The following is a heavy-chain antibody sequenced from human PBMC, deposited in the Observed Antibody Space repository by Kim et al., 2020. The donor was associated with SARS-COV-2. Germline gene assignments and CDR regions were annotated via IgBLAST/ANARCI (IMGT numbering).Heavy chain of an antibody. CDR1: DFTFSDSA. CDR2: IRSKSNSYAT. V-gene: IGHV3-73*01. J-gene: IGHJ3*02. CDR3: TRVPGTTAAFLDAID. D-gene: IGHD1-1*01. Sequence: GGSLRLSCAASDFTFSDSAMHWVRQDSGKGLEWVGRIRSKSNSYATSYAASMKGRFTISRDDSKNTAYLQMNILITEDTAEHYCTRVPGTTAAFLDAID.